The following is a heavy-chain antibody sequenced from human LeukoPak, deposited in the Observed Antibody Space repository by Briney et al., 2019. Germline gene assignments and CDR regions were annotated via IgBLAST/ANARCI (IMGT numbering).Heavy chain of an antibody. V-gene: IGHV4-39*02. D-gene: IGHD3-22*01. J-gene: IGHJ1*01. Sequence: SETLSLTCTVSGGFISSSSYYWGWIRQPPGKGLEWIGDIYYSGRTYYNPSLGSRVSISLDTSMNHFSLTLSSVTAADTAVYYCARRRYYDSTGYFDWGRGSLVIVSS. CDR2: IYYSGRT. CDR3: ARRRYYDSTGYFD. CDR1: GGFISSSSYY.